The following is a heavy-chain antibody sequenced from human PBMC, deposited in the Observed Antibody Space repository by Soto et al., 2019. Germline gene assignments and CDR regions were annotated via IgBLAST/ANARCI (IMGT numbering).Heavy chain of an antibody. Sequence: GGSLRLSCAASGFTFSSYAMHWVRQAPGKGLEWVAVISYDGSNKYYADSVKGRFTISRDNSKNTLYLQMNSLRAEDTAVYYCARANPGDPLYFDYWGQGTLVTVS. D-gene: IGHD7-27*01. CDR1: GFTFSSYA. J-gene: IGHJ4*02. V-gene: IGHV3-30*04. CDR2: ISYDGSNK. CDR3: ARANPGDPLYFDY.